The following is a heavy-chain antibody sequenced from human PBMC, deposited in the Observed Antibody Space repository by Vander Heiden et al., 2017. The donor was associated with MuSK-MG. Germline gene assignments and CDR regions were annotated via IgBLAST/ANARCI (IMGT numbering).Heavy chain of an antibody. J-gene: IGHJ5*02. D-gene: IGHD3-10*01. CDR1: GFTFSSYS. CDR2: ISSSSSTI. V-gene: IGHV3-48*04. CDR3: ASPLLWFGELP. Sequence: EVQLVESGGGLVQPGGSLRLSCAASGFTFSSYSMKWVRQAPGKGLEWVSYISSSSSTIYYADSVKGRFTISRDNAKNSLYLQMNSLRAEDTAVYYCASPLLWFGELPWGQGTLVTVSS.